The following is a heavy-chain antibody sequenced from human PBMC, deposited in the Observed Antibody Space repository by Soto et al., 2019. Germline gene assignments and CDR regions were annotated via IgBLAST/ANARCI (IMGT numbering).Heavy chain of an antibody. CDR3: AREPSGGNDY. CDR1: GGSISSSSYY. Sequence: SETLSLTCTVSGGSISSSSYYWGWIRQPPGKGLEWIGSIYYSGSTYYNPSLKSRVTISVDTSKNQFSLKLSSVTAADTAVYYCAREPSGGNDYWGQGTLVTVSS. J-gene: IGHJ4*02. D-gene: IGHD2-15*01. CDR2: IYYSGST. V-gene: IGHV4-39*02.